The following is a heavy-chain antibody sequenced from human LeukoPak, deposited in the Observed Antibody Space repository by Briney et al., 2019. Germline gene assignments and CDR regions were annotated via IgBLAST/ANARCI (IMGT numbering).Heavy chain of an antibody. CDR1: GFTVSSNS. Sequence: GGSLRLSCAASGFTVSSNSMSWVRQAPGKGLEWVSVIYSGGTTYYADSVKGRFTISKDNSKNTLYLQMNSLRAEDTGVYYCARDLYVDIVAPSGMDVWGQGTTVTVSS. D-gene: IGHD5-12*01. J-gene: IGHJ6*02. V-gene: IGHV3-66*01. CDR2: IYSGGTT. CDR3: ARDLYVDIVAPSGMDV.